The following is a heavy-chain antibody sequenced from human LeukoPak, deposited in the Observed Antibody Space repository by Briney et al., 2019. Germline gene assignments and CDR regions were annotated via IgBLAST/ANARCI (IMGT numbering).Heavy chain of an antibody. CDR1: GFTFSSYA. CDR3: AKVSDYYESSGYYYVAAFDI. J-gene: IGHJ3*02. V-gene: IGHV3-23*01. D-gene: IGHD3-22*01. Sequence: PGGSLRLSCAASGFTFSSYAMSWVRQAPGKGLEWVSAISGSGGSTYYADSVKGRFTISRDNSKNTLYVRMNSLRAEDTAVYYCAKVSDYYESSGYYYVAAFDIWGQGTMVTVSS. CDR2: ISGSGGST.